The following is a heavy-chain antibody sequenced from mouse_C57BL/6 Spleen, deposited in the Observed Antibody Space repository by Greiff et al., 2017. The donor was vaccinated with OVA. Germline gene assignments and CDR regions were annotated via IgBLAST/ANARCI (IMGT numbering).Heavy chain of an antibody. CDR1: GYAFSSSW. V-gene: IGHV1-82*01. D-gene: IGHD1-1*01. Sequence: LQESGPELVKPGASVKISCKASGYAFSSSWMNWVKQRPGKGLEWIGRIYPGDGDTNYNGKFKGKANLTADTSYSTAYMPLSSLTSEYSAVYFSARFSYYSGSPWFAYWGQGTLVTVSA. CDR3: ARFSYYSGSPWFAY. J-gene: IGHJ3*01. CDR2: IYPGDGDT.